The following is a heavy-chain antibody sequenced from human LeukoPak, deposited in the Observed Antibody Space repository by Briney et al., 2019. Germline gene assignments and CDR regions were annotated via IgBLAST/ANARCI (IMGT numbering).Heavy chain of an antibody. D-gene: IGHD2-15*01. CDR1: GFTFSSYA. V-gene: IGHV3-30*01. CDR3: ARATKYCSGGSCYSYYYYYYMDV. CDR2: ISYDGSNK. J-gene: IGHJ6*03. Sequence: PGGSLRLSCAASGFTFSSYAMHWVRQAPGKGLEWVAVISYDGSNKYYADSVKGRFTISRDNSKNTLYLQMNSLRAEDTAVYYCARATKYCSGGSCYSYYYYYYMDVWAKGPRSPSP.